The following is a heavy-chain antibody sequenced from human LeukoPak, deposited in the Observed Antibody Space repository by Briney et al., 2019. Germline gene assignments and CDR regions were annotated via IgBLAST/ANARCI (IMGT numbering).Heavy chain of an antibody. V-gene: IGHV4-59*01. J-gene: IGHJ4*02. CDR1: GGSISSYY. D-gene: IGHD2-15*01. CDR2: IYYSGST. Sequence: SETLSLTCTVSGGSISSYYWSWIRQPPGKRLEWIGYIYYSGSTNYNPSLKSRVTISVDTSKNQFSLKLSSVTAADTAVYYCARGESGYSLFDYWGQGTLVTVSS. CDR3: ARGESGYSLFDY.